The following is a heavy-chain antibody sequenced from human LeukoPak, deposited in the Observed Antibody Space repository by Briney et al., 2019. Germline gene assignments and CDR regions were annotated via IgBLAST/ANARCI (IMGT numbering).Heavy chain of an antibody. Sequence: GGSLRLSCAASGFTFSSYAMSWVRQAPGKGLEWIATVSGNGGSTYYADSVKGRFTISRDNSKNTLYLQMSSLRAEDTAVYYCAKSLVGTLRGFDPWGQGILVTVSS. V-gene: IGHV3-23*01. CDR1: GFTFSSYA. CDR3: AKSLVGTLRGFDP. J-gene: IGHJ5*02. D-gene: IGHD1-1*01. CDR2: VSGNGGST.